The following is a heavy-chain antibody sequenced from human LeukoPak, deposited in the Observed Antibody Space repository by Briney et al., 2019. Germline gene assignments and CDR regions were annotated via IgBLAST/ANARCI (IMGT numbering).Heavy chain of an antibody. CDR1: GGSFSGYY. D-gene: IGHD5-18*01. CDR2: INHSGST. CDR3: AREFGYSYGYGYYYYYGMDV. V-gene: IGHV4-34*01. J-gene: IGHJ6*02. Sequence: PSETLSLTCAVYGGSFSGYYWSWIRQPPGKGLEWIGEINHSGSTNYNPSLKSRVTISVDTSKNKFSLKLSSVTAADTAVYYCAREFGYSYGYGYYYYYGMDVWGQGTTVTVSS.